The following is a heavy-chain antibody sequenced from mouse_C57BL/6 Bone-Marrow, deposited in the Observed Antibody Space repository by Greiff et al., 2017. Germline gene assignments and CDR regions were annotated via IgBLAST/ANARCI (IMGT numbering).Heavy chain of an antibody. D-gene: IGHD2-4*01. CDR3: ARLGLRQFAY. Sequence: VMLVESGGDLVKPGGSLTLSCAASGFTFSSYGMSWVRQTPDKRLEWAATISSGDSYTYYPDSVKGRFTISRDNAKNTLYLQMSSLKSEDTAMYYCARLGLRQFAYWSQETLVTVSA. CDR1: GFTFSSYG. V-gene: IGHV5-6*02. J-gene: IGHJ3*01. CDR2: ISSGDSYT.